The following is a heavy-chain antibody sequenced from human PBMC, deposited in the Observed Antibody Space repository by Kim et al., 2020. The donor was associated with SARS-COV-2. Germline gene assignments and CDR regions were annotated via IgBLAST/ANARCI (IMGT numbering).Heavy chain of an antibody. Sequence: GGSLRLSCAASGFTFSSYAMTWVRQAPGKGLEWVSGISGSGGSTYYADSVKGRFTNSRDNSKNTLFLQMNSLRAEDTAVYYCAKGSSGCIDDAFDIWGQGTLVTVSS. D-gene: IGHD3-10*01. J-gene: IGHJ3*02. CDR2: ISGSGGST. V-gene: IGHV3-23*01. CDR1: GFTFSSYA. CDR3: AKGSSGCIDDAFDI.